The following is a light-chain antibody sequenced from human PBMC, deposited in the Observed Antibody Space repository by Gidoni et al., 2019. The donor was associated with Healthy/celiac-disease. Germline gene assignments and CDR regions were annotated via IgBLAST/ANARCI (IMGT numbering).Light chain of an antibody. Sequence: DIQMTQSPSLLSSSGGDRVTITCRASQCISSWLAWYQQKPGKAPRLLIYKASSLESGVPSRFSGSGSGTEFTLTISSLQPDDFATYYCQQYDSYSYTFGEGTKLEIK. CDR3: QQYDSYSYT. J-gene: IGKJ2*01. V-gene: IGKV1-5*03. CDR1: QCISSW. CDR2: KAS.